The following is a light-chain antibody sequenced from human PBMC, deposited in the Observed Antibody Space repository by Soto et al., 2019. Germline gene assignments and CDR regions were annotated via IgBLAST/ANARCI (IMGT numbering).Light chain of an antibody. Sequence: DILLTQSPGTLSLSPGKRAPLSCRASQSVSNNYLAWYQQKPGQAPRLLIYGASNRATGIPDRFSGSGSGTDFTLTISRLEPEDFAVYYCQQYGSSGTFGQGTKV. CDR2: GAS. CDR1: QSVSNNY. CDR3: QQYGSSGT. V-gene: IGKV3-20*01. J-gene: IGKJ1*01.